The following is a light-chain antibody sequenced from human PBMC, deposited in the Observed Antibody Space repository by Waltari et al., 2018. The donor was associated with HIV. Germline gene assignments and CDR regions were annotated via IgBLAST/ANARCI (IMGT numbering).Light chain of an antibody. Sequence: NFILTQPHSVSGSPGKTLTSSCTRCSGNIASDSEQRYQLRPDNFPSNVIYENKQRRAGVPDRFSGAIDRSTNSASLTISGLMAEDEADYYCLSYDGVNQVFGGGTKLTVL. CDR1: SGNIASDS. CDR2: ENK. J-gene: IGLJ3*02. V-gene: IGLV6-57*01. CDR3: LSYDGVNQV.